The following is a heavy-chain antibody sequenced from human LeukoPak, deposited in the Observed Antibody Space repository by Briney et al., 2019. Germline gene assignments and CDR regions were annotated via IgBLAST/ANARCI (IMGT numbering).Heavy chain of an antibody. Sequence: PGGSLRLSCAASGFTFSSYSMNWVRQAPGKGLEWVSSISSSSSYIYYADLVKGRFTISRDNAKNSLYLQMNSLRAEDTAVYYCARERRGEYYFDYWGQGTLVTVSS. CDR1: GFTFSSYS. J-gene: IGHJ4*02. D-gene: IGHD3-10*01. V-gene: IGHV3-21*01. CDR3: ARERRGEYYFDY. CDR2: ISSSSSYI.